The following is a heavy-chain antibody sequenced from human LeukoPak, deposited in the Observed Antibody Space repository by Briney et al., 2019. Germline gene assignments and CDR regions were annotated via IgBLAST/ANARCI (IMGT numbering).Heavy chain of an antibody. CDR2: ISGSGGST. D-gene: IGHD2-2*01. CDR1: GFTFSSYA. Sequence: GGSLRLSCAASGFTFSSYAMSWVRQAPGKGLEWVSAISGSGGSTYYADSVKVRFTISRDNSKYTLYLQMNSLRAEDTAVYYCAKATIVVVPAAPPKNYYYMDVWGKGTTVTVSS. CDR3: AKATIVVVPAAPPKNYYYMDV. J-gene: IGHJ6*03. V-gene: IGHV3-23*01.